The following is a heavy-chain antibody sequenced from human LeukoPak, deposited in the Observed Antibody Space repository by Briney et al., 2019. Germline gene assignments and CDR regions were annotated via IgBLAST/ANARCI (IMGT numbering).Heavy chain of an antibody. CDR2: IYNSGST. D-gene: IGHD2-2*01. J-gene: IGHJ4*02. V-gene: IGHV4-61*01. Sequence: SETLSLTCTVSGGSISGGSISSYYWSWIRQSTGKGLEWIGYIYNSGSTNYNPSLKSRVTISVDTSKNQFSLKLSSVTAADTAVYYCARIKSGGTDCSSTSCPFDYWGQGTLVTVSS. CDR3: ARIKSGGTDCSSTSCPFDY. CDR1: GGSISGGSISSYY.